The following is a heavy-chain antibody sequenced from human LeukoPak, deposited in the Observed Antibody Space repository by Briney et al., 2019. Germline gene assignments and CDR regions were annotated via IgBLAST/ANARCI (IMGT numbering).Heavy chain of an antibody. CDR1: GGSISINNYY. J-gene: IGHJ4*02. Sequence: NPSETLSLTCTVSGGSISINNYYWGWIRQPPGKGLEWIGNIYYSGSTYYNPSLKSRVTISVDTSKNQFSLKLSSVTAADTAVYYRARLPRYDFWSWGQGTLVTVSS. D-gene: IGHD3-3*01. CDR2: IYYSGST. V-gene: IGHV4-39*01. CDR3: ARLPRYDFWS.